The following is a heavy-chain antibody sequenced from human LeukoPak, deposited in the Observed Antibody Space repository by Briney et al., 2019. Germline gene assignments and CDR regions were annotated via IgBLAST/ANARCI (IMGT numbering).Heavy chain of an antibody. CDR3: ARLPRYSSSSEGPNFDY. D-gene: IGHD6-6*01. CDR1: GFTFSDHY. J-gene: IGHJ4*02. V-gene: IGHV3-66*04. CDR2: IYSGGST. Sequence: GGSLRLSCAASGFTFSDHYMDWVRQAPGKGLEWVSVIYSGGSTYYTDSVKGRFTISRDNSKNTVYLQMNSLRSEDTAVYYCARLPRYSSSSEGPNFDYWGQGTLVTVSS.